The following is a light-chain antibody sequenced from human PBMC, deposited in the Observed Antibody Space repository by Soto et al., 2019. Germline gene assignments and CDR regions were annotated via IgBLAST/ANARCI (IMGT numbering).Light chain of an antibody. CDR3: QQYGRSLT. CDR1: QSVPSNY. V-gene: IGKV3-20*01. Sequence: EIVLTQSPGTLSLSPGERATLSCRASQSVPSNYLAWYQQKPGQAPRLLIYGASSRATGIPDRFSGSGSGTDFTLTISRLEPEDFAVYYCQQYGRSLTFGGGTKVEIK. J-gene: IGKJ4*01. CDR2: GAS.